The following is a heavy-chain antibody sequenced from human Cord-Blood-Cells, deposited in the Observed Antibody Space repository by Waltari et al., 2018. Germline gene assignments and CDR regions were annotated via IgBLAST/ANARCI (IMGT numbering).Heavy chain of an antibody. Sequence: EVQLLESGGGLVQPGGSLRLSCAASGFTFSSYAMSWVRQAPGKGLEGVSDISGSGGSTYYADSVKGRFTISRDNSKNTLYLQMNSLRAEDTAVYYCANLTWGAEYYFDYWGQGTLVTVSS. CDR1: GFTFSSYA. D-gene: IGHD7-27*01. J-gene: IGHJ4*02. CDR3: ANLTWGAEYYFDY. V-gene: IGHV3-23*01. CDR2: ISGSGGST.